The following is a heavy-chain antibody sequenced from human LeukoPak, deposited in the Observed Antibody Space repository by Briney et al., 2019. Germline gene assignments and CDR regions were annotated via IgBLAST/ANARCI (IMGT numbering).Heavy chain of an antibody. CDR1: GFTFSSYA. CDR2: ISGSGGST. D-gene: IGHD2-2*01. J-gene: IGHJ4*02. V-gene: IGHV3-23*01. CDR3: AAYIVVVPALDY. Sequence: PGGSLRLSCAASGFTFSSYAMSWVRQAPGKGLEWVSAISGSGGSTYYADSVKGRFTISRDNSKNTLYLQMNSLRAEDTAVYYCAAYIVVVPALDYWGQGTLVTVSS.